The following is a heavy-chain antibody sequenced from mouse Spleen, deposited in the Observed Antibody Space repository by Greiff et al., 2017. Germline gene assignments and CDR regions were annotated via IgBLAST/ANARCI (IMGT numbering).Heavy chain of an antibody. V-gene: IGHV3-6*01. J-gene: IGHJ3*01. Sequence: VQLQQSGPGLVKPSQSLSLTCSVTGYSITSGYYWNWIRQFPGNKLEWMGYISYDGSNNYNPSLKNRISITRDTSKNQFFLKLNSVTTEDTATYYCAREGRGLAYWGQGTLVTVSA. CDR2: ISYDGSN. CDR1: GYSITSGYY. CDR3: AREGRGLAY. D-gene: IGHD3-1*01.